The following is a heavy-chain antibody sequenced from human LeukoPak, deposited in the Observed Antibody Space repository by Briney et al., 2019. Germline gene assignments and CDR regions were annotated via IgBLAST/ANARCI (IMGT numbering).Heavy chain of an antibody. CDR2: IIPILGIA. D-gene: IGHD2-15*01. V-gene: IGHV1-69*04. CDR3: ASNSVVVAATSFWDY. Sequence: SVRVSCKASGGTFSSYAISWVRQAPGQGLEWMGRIIPILGIANYAQKFQGRVTITADKSTSTAYMELSSLRSEDTAVYYCASNSVVVAATSFWDYWGQGTLVTVSS. CDR1: GGTFSSYA. J-gene: IGHJ4*02.